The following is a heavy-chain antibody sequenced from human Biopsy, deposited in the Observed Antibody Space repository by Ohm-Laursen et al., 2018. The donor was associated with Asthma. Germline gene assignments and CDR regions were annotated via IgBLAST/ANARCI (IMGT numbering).Heavy chain of an antibody. J-gene: IGHJ4*02. CDR1: GYIFTSYW. Sequence: ESLRISCKASGYIFTSYWIGWVRQMPGKGLEWMGIIFPGDSDTIYSPSFQGQVTISADKSISTAYLQWSSLKVSDTAIYYCARLAYGSGSFFDFWGQGTLVTVSS. D-gene: IGHD3-10*01. CDR2: IFPGDSDT. V-gene: IGHV5-51*01. CDR3: ARLAYGSGSFFDF.